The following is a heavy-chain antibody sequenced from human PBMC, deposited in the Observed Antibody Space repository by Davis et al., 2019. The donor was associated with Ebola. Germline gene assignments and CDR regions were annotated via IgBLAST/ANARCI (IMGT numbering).Heavy chain of an antibody. D-gene: IGHD1-26*01. V-gene: IGHV3-7*01. J-gene: IGHJ5*02. CDR3: ASQDVGPRWFDP. CDR1: GFTFGDYA. Sequence: GESLKISCTASGFTFGDYAVSWVRQAPGKGLEWVANIKQDGSEKYYVDSVKGRFTISRDNAKNSLYLQMNSLRAEDTDVYYCASQDVGPRWFDPWGQGTLVTVSS. CDR2: IKQDGSEK.